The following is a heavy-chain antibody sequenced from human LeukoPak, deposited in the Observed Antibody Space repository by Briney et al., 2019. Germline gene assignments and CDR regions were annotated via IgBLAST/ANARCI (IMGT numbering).Heavy chain of an antibody. CDR1: GGSISSSSYY. CDR2: IYYRGST. J-gene: IGHJ5*02. V-gene: IGHV4-39*01. D-gene: IGHD2-21*02. Sequence: SETLSLTCTVSGGSISSSSYYWGWIRQPTGKGLEWIGSIYYRGSTYYNPSLRSRVTISVDTSKNQFSLKLSSVTAADTAVYYCARRGRYCGGDCFNWFDPWGQGTLVTVSS. CDR3: ARRGRYCGGDCFNWFDP.